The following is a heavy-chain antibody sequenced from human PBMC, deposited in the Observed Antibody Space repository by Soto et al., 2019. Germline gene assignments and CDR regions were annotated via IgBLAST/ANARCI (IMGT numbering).Heavy chain of an antibody. J-gene: IGHJ5*02. CDR1: GGSISSGGYY. D-gene: IGHD2-15*01. CDR3: ARDREEAATYNGFDP. V-gene: IGHV4-31*03. Sequence: SETLSLTCTVSGGSISSGGYYWSWIRQHPGKGLEWNGYNYYSGSTYYNPSLKSRVTISVDTSKYQFSLKLSSVTAAATALYYCARDREEAATYNGFDPWGQGTLVTVSS. CDR2: NYYSGST.